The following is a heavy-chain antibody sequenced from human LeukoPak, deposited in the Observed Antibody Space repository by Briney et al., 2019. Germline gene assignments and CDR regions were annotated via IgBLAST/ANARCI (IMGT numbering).Heavy chain of an antibody. D-gene: IGHD3-10*01. CDR1: GFTFSSYA. Sequence: GGSLRLSCVASGFTFSSYAMSWVRQAPGKGLEWVSGISGSGGSTYYADSVKGRFTISRDNSKNTLSLQMNSLRAEDTAVYYCAKDYGSGHFDYWGQGTLVTVSS. CDR2: ISGSGGST. CDR3: AKDYGSGHFDY. J-gene: IGHJ4*02. V-gene: IGHV3-23*01.